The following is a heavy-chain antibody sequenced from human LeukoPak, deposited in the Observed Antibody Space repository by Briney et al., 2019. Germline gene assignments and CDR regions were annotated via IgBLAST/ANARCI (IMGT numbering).Heavy chain of an antibody. D-gene: IGHD3-9*01. CDR2: INPNGGGT. V-gene: IGHV1-2*02. Sequence: AAVKVCCKASGYTFTGYYMHWVRQLPGQGLEWMGWINPNGGGTNYAQKFQGRVTMTRDTSISTAYMELSRLRSDDTAVYYCARDPPYYDILTGYYKGNGMDVWGQGPTVTVTS. CDR3: ARDPPYYDILTGYYKGNGMDV. CDR1: GYTFTGYY. J-gene: IGHJ6*02.